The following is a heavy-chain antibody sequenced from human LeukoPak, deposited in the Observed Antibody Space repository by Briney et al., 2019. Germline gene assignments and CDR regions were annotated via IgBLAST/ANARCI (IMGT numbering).Heavy chain of an antibody. CDR2: IYSDNT. V-gene: IGHV3-53*05. CDR3: AKAGFVAAAGVFDP. CDR1: GFTVSSNS. J-gene: IGHJ5*02. D-gene: IGHD6-13*01. Sequence: PGGSLRLSCTVSGFTVSSNSMSWVRQAPGKGLEWVSFIYSDNTHYSDSVKGRFTISRDNAKNSLYLQMNSLRAEDTALYYCAKAGFVAAAGVFDPWGQGTLVTVSS.